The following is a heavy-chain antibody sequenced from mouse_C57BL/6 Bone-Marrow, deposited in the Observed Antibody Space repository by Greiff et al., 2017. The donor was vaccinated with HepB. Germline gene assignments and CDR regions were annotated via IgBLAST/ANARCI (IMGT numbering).Heavy chain of an antibody. Sequence: EVQVVESGGGLVQPKGSLKLSCAASGFSFNTYAMNWVRQAPGKGLEWVARIRSKSNNYATYYADSVKDRFTISRDDSESMLYLQMNNLKTEDTAMYYCVRRNYGSKDWYFDVWGTGTTVTVSS. CDR1: GFSFNTYA. V-gene: IGHV10-1*01. J-gene: IGHJ1*03. CDR2: IRSKSNNYAT. D-gene: IGHD1-1*01. CDR3: VRRNYGSKDWYFDV.